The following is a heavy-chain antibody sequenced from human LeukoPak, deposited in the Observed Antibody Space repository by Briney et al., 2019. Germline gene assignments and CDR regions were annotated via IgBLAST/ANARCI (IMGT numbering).Heavy chain of an antibody. Sequence: GSLRLSCAASGFTFSSYEMNWVRQAPGKGLEWISYISSSGDSTNYAGSVRGRFTISRDNAKNSLYLQMDSLRAEDTAVYYCATLPTVTPADYWGQGTLVTVSS. CDR1: GFTFSSYE. J-gene: IGHJ4*02. D-gene: IGHD4-17*01. V-gene: IGHV3-48*03. CDR2: ISSSGDST. CDR3: ATLPTVTPADY.